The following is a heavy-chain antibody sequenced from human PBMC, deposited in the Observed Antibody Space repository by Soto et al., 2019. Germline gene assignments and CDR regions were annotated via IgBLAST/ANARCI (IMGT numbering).Heavy chain of an antibody. CDR2: IKSKTDGGTT. CDR1: GFTCSNAW. Sequence: GGSLRLSCAASGFTCSNAWMSWVRQAPGKGLEWVGRIKSKTDGGTTDYAAPVKGRFTISRDDSNNTLYLQMSSLITEDTAVYYCTTDPTTTVTQCVSSDGMDVWGQGTPVTVSS. CDR3: TTDPTTTVTQCVSSDGMDV. J-gene: IGHJ6*02. D-gene: IGHD4-17*01. V-gene: IGHV3-15*01.